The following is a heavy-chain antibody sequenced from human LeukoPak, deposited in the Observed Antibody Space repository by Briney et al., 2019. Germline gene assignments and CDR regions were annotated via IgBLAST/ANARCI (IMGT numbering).Heavy chain of an antibody. V-gene: IGHV4-34*01. CDR3: ARVAGLRYFDWRSGMDV. CDR1: GGSSSGYY. Sequence: PSETLSLTCAVYGGSSSGYYWSWIRQPPGKGLEWIGEINHSGSTNYNPSLKSRVTVSVDTSKNQFSLKLSSVTAADTAVYYCARVAGLRYFDWRSGMDVWGQGTTVTVSS. CDR2: INHSGST. J-gene: IGHJ6*02. D-gene: IGHD3-9*01.